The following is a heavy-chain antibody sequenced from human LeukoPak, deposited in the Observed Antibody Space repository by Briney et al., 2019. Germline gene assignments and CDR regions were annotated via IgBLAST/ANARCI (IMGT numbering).Heavy chain of an antibody. CDR3: TTAMVRGAKDYYYGTDV. Sequence: GGSLRLSCAASGFTFSNAWMSWVRQAPGKGLEWVGRIKSKTDGGTTDYAAPVKGRFTISRDDSKNTLYLQMNSLKTEDTAVYYCTTAMVRGAKDYYYGTDVWGQGTTVTVSS. CDR1: GFTFSNAW. CDR2: IKSKTDGGTT. D-gene: IGHD3-10*01. J-gene: IGHJ6*02. V-gene: IGHV3-15*01.